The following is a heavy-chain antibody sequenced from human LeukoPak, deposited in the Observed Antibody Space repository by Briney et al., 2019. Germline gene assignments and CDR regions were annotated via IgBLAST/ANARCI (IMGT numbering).Heavy chain of an antibody. CDR3: AKRAVAGTLHYFDY. V-gene: IGHV3-30*18. CDR2: ISYDGSNK. J-gene: IGHJ4*02. D-gene: IGHD6-19*01. CDR1: GFTFSSYG. Sequence: GGSLRLSCAASGFTFSSYGMHWVRQAPGKGLEWVAVISYDGSNKYYVDSVKGRFTISRDNSKNTLYLQMNSLRAEDTAVYYCAKRAVAGTLHYFDYWGQGTLVTVSS.